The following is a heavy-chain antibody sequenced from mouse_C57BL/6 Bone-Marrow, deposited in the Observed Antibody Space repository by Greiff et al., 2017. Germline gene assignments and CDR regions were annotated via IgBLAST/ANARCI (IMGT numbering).Heavy chain of an antibody. CDR2: IHPSDSDT. V-gene: IGHV1-74*01. CDR3: AGGGVYYAMDY. CDR1: GYTFTSYW. J-gene: IGHJ4*01. Sequence: QVQLQQPGAELVKPGASVKVSCKASGYTFTSYWMHWVKQRPGQGLEWIGRIHPSDSDTNYNQKFKGKATLTVDKSSSTAYRQLSSLTSEDSAVYYCAGGGVYYAMDYWGQGTSVTVSS.